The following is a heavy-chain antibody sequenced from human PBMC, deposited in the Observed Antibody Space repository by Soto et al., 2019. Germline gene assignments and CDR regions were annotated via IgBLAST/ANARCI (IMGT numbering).Heavy chain of an antibody. CDR3: ARPIPNIYSSSPNDAFDI. J-gene: IGHJ3*02. V-gene: IGHV4-39*01. D-gene: IGHD6-6*01. CDR2: IYYSGST. CDR1: GGSISSSSYY. Sequence: PSETLFLTCTVSGGSISSSSYYWGWIRQPPGKGLEWIGSIYYSGSTYYNPSLKSRVTISVDTSKNQFSLKLSSVTAADTAVYYCARPIPNIYSSSPNDAFDIWGQGTMVTVSS.